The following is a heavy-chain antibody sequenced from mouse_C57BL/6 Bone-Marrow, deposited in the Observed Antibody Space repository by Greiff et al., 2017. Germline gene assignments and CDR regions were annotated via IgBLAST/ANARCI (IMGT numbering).Heavy chain of an antibody. D-gene: IGHD1-1*01. CDR1: GFNIKDYY. CDR2: IDPEDGET. Sequence: VQLQQSGAELVKPGASVKLSCTASGFNIKDYYMHWVKQRTEQGLEWIGRIDPEDGETKYAPKFQGKATITADTASNAAYLQLSSVTSEDTAVYYCALLLRTREYYFDYWGQGTTLTVSS. V-gene: IGHV14-2*01. CDR3: ALLLRTREYYFDY. J-gene: IGHJ2*01.